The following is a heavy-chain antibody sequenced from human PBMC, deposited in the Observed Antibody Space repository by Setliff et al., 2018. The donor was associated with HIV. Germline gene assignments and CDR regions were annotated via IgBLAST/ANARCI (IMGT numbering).Heavy chain of an antibody. CDR2: INHSGST. Sequence: PSETLSLTCTVSGGSISSYYWSWIRQPPGKGLEWIGEINHSGSTNYNPSLKSRVTISVDTSKNQFSLKLSSVTAADTAVYYCARGILTYHFDYWGQGTLVTVSS. CDR3: ARGILTYHFDY. CDR1: GGSISSYY. J-gene: IGHJ4*02. D-gene: IGHD3-9*01. V-gene: IGHV4-34*01.